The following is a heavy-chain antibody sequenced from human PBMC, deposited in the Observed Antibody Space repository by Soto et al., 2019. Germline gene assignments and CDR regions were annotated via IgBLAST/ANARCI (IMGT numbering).Heavy chain of an antibody. V-gene: IGHV3-7*01. Sequence: EVQLVESGGGLVQPGGSLRLSCAASGFTFSRYWMSWVRQAPGKGLEWVANIKQDGSDQYYVESVKGRFTISRNNAKNSLYLQMHSLRAEYTAVYYCARQTRAPMLTIWVYYYDGMDVWGQGTTVTVSS. D-gene: IGHD2-8*01. CDR1: GFTFSRYW. CDR2: IKQDGSDQ. CDR3: ARQTRAPMLTIWVYYYDGMDV. J-gene: IGHJ6*02.